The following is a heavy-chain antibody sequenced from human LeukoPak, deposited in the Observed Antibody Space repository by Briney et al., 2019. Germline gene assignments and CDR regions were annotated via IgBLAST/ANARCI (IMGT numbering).Heavy chain of an antibody. Sequence: GGSLRLSCAASGFTFSSYAMHCVRQAPGKGLEWVAVISYDGSNKYYADSVKGRFTISRDNSKNTLYLQMNSLRAEETAVYYCAKELYGGNAGTLGFDYWGQGTLVTVSS. CDR3: AKELYGGNAGTLGFDY. CDR2: ISYDGSNK. J-gene: IGHJ4*02. CDR1: GFTFSSYA. D-gene: IGHD4-17*01. V-gene: IGHV3-30-3*01.